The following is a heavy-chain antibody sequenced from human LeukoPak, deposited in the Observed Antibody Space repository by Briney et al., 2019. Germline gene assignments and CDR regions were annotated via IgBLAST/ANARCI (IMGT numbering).Heavy chain of an antibody. CDR2: INPNSGGT. CDR3: ASLATIGSDSFDI. J-gene: IGHJ3*02. V-gene: IGHV1-2*04. Sequence: EASVKVSCKASGYTFTGYYMHWVRQAPGQGLEWMGWINPNSGGTNYAQKFQGWVTMTRDTSISTAYMELSSLRSEDTAVYYCASLATIGSDSFDIWGQGTMVTVSS. CDR1: GYTFTGYY. D-gene: IGHD2-2*03.